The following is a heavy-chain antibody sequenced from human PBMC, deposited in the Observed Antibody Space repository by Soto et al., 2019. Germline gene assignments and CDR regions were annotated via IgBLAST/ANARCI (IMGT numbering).Heavy chain of an antibody. J-gene: IGHJ6*02. D-gene: IGHD1-26*01. Sequence: ASVKVSCKASGYTFTSYDSNWVRQAPGQGLEWMGWFNAVNGNTNYSQKFQGRVTMTRDTSASTAYMELSSLRSEDTAVYYCARFIGGAYGMDVWGQGTTVTVSS. V-gene: IGHV1-3*01. CDR1: GYTFTSYD. CDR2: FNAVNGNT. CDR3: ARFIGGAYGMDV.